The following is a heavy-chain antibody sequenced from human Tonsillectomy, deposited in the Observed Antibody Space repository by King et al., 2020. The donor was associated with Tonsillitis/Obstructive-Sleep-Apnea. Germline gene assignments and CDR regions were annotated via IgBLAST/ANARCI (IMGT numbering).Heavy chain of an antibody. V-gene: IGHV3-23*04. J-gene: IGHJ3*02. Sequence: VQLVESGGGLVQPGGSLRLSCAASGFTFSSYAMSWFRRAPGRGRGGVSAIRGGGVSTSYEASGKGRFTISGDNPRNTRYLQMNSLRAKDTAVYYCAKSGYDFWSGYYAFDIWGQGTMVTVSS. CDR3: AKSGYDFWSGYYAFDI. D-gene: IGHD3-3*01. CDR2: IRGGGVST. CDR1: GFTFSSYA.